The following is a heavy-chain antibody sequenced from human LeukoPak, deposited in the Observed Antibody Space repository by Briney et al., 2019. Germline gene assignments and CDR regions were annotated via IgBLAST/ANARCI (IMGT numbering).Heavy chain of an antibody. J-gene: IGHJ6*03. CDR2: IRYDGSSK. CDR1: GFTFSSYG. D-gene: IGHD6-13*01. V-gene: IGHV3-30*02. CDR3: AGRRSLAAAGGLYYYYMDV. Sequence: GGSLRLSCAASGFTFSSYGMHWVRQAPGKGLEWVAFIRYDGSSKYYADSVKGRFTISRDNSKNTLYLQMNSLRAEDTAVYYCAGRRSLAAAGGLYYYYMDVWGKGTTVTVSS.